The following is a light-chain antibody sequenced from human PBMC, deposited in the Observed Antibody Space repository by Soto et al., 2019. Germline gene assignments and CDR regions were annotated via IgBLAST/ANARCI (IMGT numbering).Light chain of an antibody. J-gene: IGKJ5*01. CDR1: QSVSNNY. CDR3: QQYDGSPIT. CDR2: GAS. V-gene: IGKV3-20*01. Sequence: EIVLTQSPGTLSLSPGERATLSCRASQSVSNNYLAWYQQKPGQAPRLLIYGASNRATGIPDRFSGSGSGTDFTLTISRLEPEDFALYICQQYDGSPITFGQGTRLEIK.